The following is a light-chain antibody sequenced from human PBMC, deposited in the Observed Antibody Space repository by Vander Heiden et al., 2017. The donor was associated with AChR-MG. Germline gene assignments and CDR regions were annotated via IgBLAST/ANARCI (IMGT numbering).Light chain of an antibody. Sequence: DIQMTQSPSSLSASVGDRVTITCRASQSISDYLNWYQQKPREAPKLLIYTASTLQSGVPSRFSGSGSGTDFTLTISSLQPDDFATYYCQQSYSTVSITFGQRTRLEIK. CDR2: TAS. CDR3: QQSYSTVSIT. CDR1: QSISDY. J-gene: IGKJ5*01. V-gene: IGKV1-39*01.